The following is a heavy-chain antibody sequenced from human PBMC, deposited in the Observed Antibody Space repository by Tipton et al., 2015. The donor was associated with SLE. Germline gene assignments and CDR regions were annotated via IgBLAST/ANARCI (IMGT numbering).Heavy chain of an antibody. CDR1: GGSISSYY. CDR2: IYYSGST. Sequence: LVKPSETLSLTCTVSGGSISSYYWSWIRQPPGKGLEWIGYIYYSGSTNYNPSLKSRVTISVDTSKNQFSLKLSSVTAADTAVYYCARGGLGYSYYYYMDVWGKGTTVTVSS. CDR3: ARGGLGYSYYYYMDV. J-gene: IGHJ6*03. V-gene: IGHV4-59*01. D-gene: IGHD5-18*01.